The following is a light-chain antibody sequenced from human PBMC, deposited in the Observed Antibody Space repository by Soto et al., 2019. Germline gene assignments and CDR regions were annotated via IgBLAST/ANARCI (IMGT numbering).Light chain of an antibody. CDR3: SSYTSSSTLV. CDR1: SSDVGGYNY. V-gene: IGLV2-14*01. Sequence: QSVLTQPASVSGSPGQSITISCTGTSSDVGGYNYVSWYQQHPGKAPKLMIYEVSNRPSGVSNRFSGSKSGNTASLTISGLKAEHEADYYCSSYTSSSTLVFGTGTKLTVL. J-gene: IGLJ1*01. CDR2: EVS.